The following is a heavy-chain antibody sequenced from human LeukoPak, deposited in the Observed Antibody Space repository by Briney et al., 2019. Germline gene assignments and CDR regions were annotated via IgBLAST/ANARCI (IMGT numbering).Heavy chain of an antibody. CDR2: IYWNDDK. CDR3: ARSRELLRFSGGFDY. J-gene: IGHJ4*02. V-gene: IGHV2-5*01. Sequence: SGPTLVKPTQTLTLTCTFSGFSLSTSGVVVGWIRQPPGKALEWLALIYWNDDKRYSPSLKSRLTITKDTSKNQVVLTMTNMDPVDTATYYCARSRELLRFSGGFDYWGQGTLVTVSS. CDR1: GFSLSTSGVV. D-gene: IGHD1-26*01.